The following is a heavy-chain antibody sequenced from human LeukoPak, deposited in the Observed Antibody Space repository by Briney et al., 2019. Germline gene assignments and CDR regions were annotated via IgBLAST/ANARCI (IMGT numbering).Heavy chain of an antibody. D-gene: IGHD3-9*01. Sequence: ASVKVSCKASAYSFTDYYIHWVRQATGQGLEWMGWMNPNSGNTGYAQKFQGRVTMTRNTSISTAYMELSSLRSEDTAVYYCAREGRLASDYWGQGTLVTVSS. CDR2: MNPNSGNT. J-gene: IGHJ4*02. V-gene: IGHV1-8*02. CDR1: AYSFTDYY. CDR3: AREGRLASDY.